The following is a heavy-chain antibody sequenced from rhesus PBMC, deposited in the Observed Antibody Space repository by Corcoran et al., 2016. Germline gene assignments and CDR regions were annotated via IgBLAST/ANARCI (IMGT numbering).Heavy chain of an antibody. D-gene: IGHD4-29*01. CDR3: ARYTDYGSSSLLGY. J-gene: IGHJ4*01. CDR1: GGSFSSYC. CDR2: VNGNSGST. V-gene: IGHV4-80*01. Sequence: QVQLQESGPGLVKPSETLSLTCAVSGGSFSSYCWSWIRQPPGKGLEWIWEVNGNSGSTNYNPSLKSRVTISKDASKNQFSLKLSSVTAADTAVYYCARYTDYGSSSLLGYWGQGVLVTVSS.